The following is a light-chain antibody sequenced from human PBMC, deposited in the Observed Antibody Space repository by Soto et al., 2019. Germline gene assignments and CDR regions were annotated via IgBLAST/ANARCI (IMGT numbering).Light chain of an antibody. Sequence: QSALTQPASVSGSPGQSITISCTGTSSDVAGYNYVSWYQQHPGKAPKLMIYDVSNRPSGVSNRFSGSKPGNTASLTISGLEAEDEADYYCSSYTSSSTLVFGTGTKVTVL. CDR2: DVS. V-gene: IGLV2-14*01. CDR1: SSDVAGYNY. CDR3: SSYTSSSTLV. J-gene: IGLJ1*01.